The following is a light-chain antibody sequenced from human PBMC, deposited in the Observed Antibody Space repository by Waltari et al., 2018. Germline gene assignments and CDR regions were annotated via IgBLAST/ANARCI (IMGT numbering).Light chain of an antibody. CDR3: HSRKGSDNQVV. Sequence: SSELTQGPDVSVALGQTVKLTCQGDSLRPSYARWYQVKPGQAPVLVLFGKEKRPSGIPDRIAGYSSGTTSSLTITGAQAEDEADYYCHSRKGSDNQVVFGGGTKLTVL. CDR2: GKE. V-gene: IGLV3-19*01. CDR1: SLRPSY. J-gene: IGLJ3*02.